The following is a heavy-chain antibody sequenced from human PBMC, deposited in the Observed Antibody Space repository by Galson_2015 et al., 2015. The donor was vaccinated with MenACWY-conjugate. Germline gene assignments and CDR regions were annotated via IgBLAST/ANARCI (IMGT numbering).Heavy chain of an antibody. D-gene: IGHD2-21*02. CDR1: GYNFNSKY. Sequence: SVKVSCKASGYNFNSKYIHWVRQAPGQGLDWMGVINPTGGTTNYAQKFQGRVTMTRDTSTSTVYMELSSLRSDDTAVYYCARGDGDVLSYYYYAMDVWGQGTTVTVSS. J-gene: IGHJ6*02. CDR2: INPTGGTT. CDR3: ARGDGDVLSYYYYAMDV. V-gene: IGHV1-46*02.